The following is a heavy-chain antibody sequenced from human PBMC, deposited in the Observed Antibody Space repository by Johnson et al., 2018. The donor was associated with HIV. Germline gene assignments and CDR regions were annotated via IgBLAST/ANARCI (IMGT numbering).Heavy chain of an antibody. Sequence: QLVESVGGLVQPGGSLRLSCAASGFTLRIYDMHWVRQAPGKGLEWVSVMYSGGSTYYADSVNGRFPISRENSKNTLYLQMNSLRAEDTAVYYCARGHMVRGVTHAFDIWGQGTMVTVSS. CDR2: MYSGGST. V-gene: IGHV3-66*01. J-gene: IGHJ3*02. D-gene: IGHD3-10*01. CDR3: ARGHMVRGVTHAFDI. CDR1: GFTLRIYD.